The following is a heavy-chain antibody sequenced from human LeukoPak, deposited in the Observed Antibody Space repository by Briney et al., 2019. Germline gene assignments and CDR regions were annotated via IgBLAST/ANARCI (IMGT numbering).Heavy chain of an antibody. Sequence: SETLSLTCAVSGYSISSGYYWGWIRQPPGKGLEWIGSIYHSGSTYYNPSLKSRVTISVDTSKNQFSLKLSSVTAADTAVYYCASSGCYRRWAYYYYYMDVWGKGTTVTVSS. CDR2: IYHSGST. D-gene: IGHD6-19*01. CDR1: GYSISSGYY. CDR3: ASSGCYRRWAYYYYYMDV. V-gene: IGHV4-38-2*01. J-gene: IGHJ6*03.